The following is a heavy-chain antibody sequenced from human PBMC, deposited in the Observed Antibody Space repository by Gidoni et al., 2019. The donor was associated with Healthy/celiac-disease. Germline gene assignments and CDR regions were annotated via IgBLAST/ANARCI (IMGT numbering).Heavy chain of an antibody. Sequence: QITLKESGPTLVKPTQTLTLTCTFSGFSLSTSGVGVGWIRQPPGKALEWLALIYWDDDKRYSPSLKSRLTITKDTSKNQVVLTMTNMDPVDTATYYCAHRPRHPYQLLGTNWFDPWGQGTLVTVSS. CDR1: GFSLSTSGVG. V-gene: IGHV2-5*02. J-gene: IGHJ5*02. CDR2: IYWDDDK. D-gene: IGHD2-2*01. CDR3: AHRPRHPYQLLGTNWFDP.